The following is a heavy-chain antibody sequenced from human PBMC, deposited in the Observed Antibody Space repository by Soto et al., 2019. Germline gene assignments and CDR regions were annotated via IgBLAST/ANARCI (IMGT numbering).Heavy chain of an antibody. CDR2: ISSSTSTI. J-gene: IGHJ4*02. CDR3: ASSPLGRGRYHEAHYPDH. V-gene: IGHV3-48*02. CDR1: GFTFSTYD. D-gene: IGHD1-26*01. Sequence: EVQLVESGGGLVQPGGSLRLSCASSGFTFSTYDMNWVRQAPGKGLEWVSYISSSTSTIYYADSVKGRFTISRDNGNNSLYLQMNSLRDEDTAVYYCASSPLGRGRYHEAHYPDHWGQGTLVTVSS.